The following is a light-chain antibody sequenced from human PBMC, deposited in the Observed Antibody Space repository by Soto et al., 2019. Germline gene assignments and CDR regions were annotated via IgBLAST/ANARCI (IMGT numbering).Light chain of an antibody. J-gene: IGKJ4*01. CDR1: QIVSSSY. CDR3: QQYGSSPAT. V-gene: IGKV3-20*01. Sequence: EILLTQSPGTLSLSPWARATLSGRASQIVSSSYLAWYQQKPGQAPRLLIYGAYSRATGITDRFSGSGSGTDFTITISRLEPEDFAVYYCQQYGSSPATVGEGTKVDIK. CDR2: GAY.